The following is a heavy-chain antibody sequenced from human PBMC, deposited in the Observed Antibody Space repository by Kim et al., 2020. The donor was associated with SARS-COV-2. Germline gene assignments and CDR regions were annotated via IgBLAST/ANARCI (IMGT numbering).Heavy chain of an antibody. Sequence: GGSLRLSCTASGFTFGDYAMSWVRQAPGKGLEWVGFIRSKAYGGTTEYAASVKGRFTISRDDSKSIAYLQMNSLKTEDTAVYYCTRVMVWSGSYYAFDIWGQGTMVTVSS. CDR3: TRVMVWSGSYYAFDI. D-gene: IGHD1-26*01. CDR2: IRSKAYGGTT. CDR1: GFTFGDYA. V-gene: IGHV3-49*04. J-gene: IGHJ3*02.